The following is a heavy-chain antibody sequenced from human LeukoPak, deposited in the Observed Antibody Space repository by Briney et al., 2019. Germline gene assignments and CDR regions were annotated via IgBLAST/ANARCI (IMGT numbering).Heavy chain of an antibody. V-gene: IGHV4-39*02. D-gene: IGHD3-10*01. CDR3: ARHSGSGSLSRPFDP. CDR2: VYYTGST. CDR1: GDSVTSGGFY. J-gene: IGHJ5*02. Sequence: PSEPLSLTCTVSGDSVTSGGFYWAWLRQPPGKGLEWIATVYYTGSTYYNPSLKSRVTISIDTSKNHFSLKLRSVVAPDTAVYYCARHSGSGSLSRPFDPWGQGTLVTVSS.